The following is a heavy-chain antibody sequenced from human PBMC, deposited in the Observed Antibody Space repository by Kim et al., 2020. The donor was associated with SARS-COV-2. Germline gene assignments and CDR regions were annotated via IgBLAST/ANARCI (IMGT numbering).Heavy chain of an antibody. CDR2: IDPGLSYT. J-gene: IGHJ6*02. D-gene: IGHD5-12*01. CDR1: GYNFDDYR. Sequence: GESLKISCKVSGYNFDDYRITWVRQMSGKGLEWVGSIDPGLSYTKYMPSFQGHVTISVDNSINTAYLQWSGLKASDTAIYYCARARYSLYYGIDGWGQGTTVTVSS. V-gene: IGHV5-10-1*01. CDR3: ARARYSLYYGIDG.